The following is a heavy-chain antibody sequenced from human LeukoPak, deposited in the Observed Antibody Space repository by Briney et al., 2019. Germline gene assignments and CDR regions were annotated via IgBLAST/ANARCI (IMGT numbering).Heavy chain of an antibody. Sequence: SETLSLTCAVYGGSFSGYYWSWIRQPPGKGLDWIGEINHSGSTNYNPSLTSRVTISVDTSKNQFSLKLSSVTAADTAVYYCARRRYGYNSGYYYYYMDVWGKGTTVTISS. J-gene: IGHJ6*03. CDR3: ARRRYGYNSGYYYYYMDV. CDR2: INHSGST. D-gene: IGHD5-24*01. V-gene: IGHV4-34*01. CDR1: GGSFSGYY.